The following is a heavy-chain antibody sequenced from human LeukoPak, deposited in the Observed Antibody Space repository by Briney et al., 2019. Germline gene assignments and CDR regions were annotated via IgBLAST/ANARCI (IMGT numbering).Heavy chain of an antibody. CDR2: IYYSGST. J-gene: IGHJ4*02. D-gene: IGHD6-6*01. CDR3: ARFESSIASGVDY. CDR1: GGSISSSSYY. Sequence: PSETLSLTCTVSGGSISSSSYYWGWIRQPPGKGLEWIGSIYYSGSTYYNPSLKSRVTIFVDTSKNQFSLKLSSVTAADTAVYYCARFESSIASGVDYWGQGTLVTVSS. V-gene: IGHV4-39*01.